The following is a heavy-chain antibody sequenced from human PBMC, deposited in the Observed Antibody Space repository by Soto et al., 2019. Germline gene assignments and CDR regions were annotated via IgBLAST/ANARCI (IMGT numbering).Heavy chain of an antibody. CDR1: GGSLSGHY. J-gene: IGHJ5*02. Sequence: QVQLQQWGAGLLKPSETLSLTCAVYGGSLSGHYWGWIRQPPGKGLEWIGEINHSGSTNYNPSLKSRVTISVDTSKNQFSLKLGSVTAADTAVYYCARTDVVEAPATNGWFDPWGQGTLVTVSS. CDR2: INHSGST. V-gene: IGHV4-34*01. CDR3: ARTDVVEAPATNGWFDP. D-gene: IGHD2-2*01.